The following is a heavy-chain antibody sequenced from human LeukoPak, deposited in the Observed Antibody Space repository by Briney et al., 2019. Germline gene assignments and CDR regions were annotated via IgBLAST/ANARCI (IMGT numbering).Heavy chain of an antibody. J-gene: IGHJ4*02. V-gene: IGHV3-30-3*01. Sequence: PGGSLRLSRAASGFTLSSYAIHWLRQAPGKGLEWVGVISYDGDHKYYADSLKGRFTISRDNAKNTVYLQMNSLRHDDTAVYYCATGISMVRGPLMWGQGTLVTVSS. CDR2: ISYDGDHK. CDR3: ATGISMVRGPLM. D-gene: IGHD3-10*01. CDR1: GFTLSSYA.